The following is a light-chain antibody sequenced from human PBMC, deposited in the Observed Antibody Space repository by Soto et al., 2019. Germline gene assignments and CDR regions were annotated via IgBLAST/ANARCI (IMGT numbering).Light chain of an antibody. V-gene: IGLV2-8*01. CDR2: EVS. Sequence: QSALTQPPSASGSPGQSVTMSCTGTSSDIGAYNYVSWYQQHPGKAPKLMIHEVSKRPSGVPDRFSGSKSGNMASLTVSGLQAEDEADYYCSSYAGSNDRWVFGGGTKLTVL. CDR3: SSYAGSNDRWV. CDR1: SSDIGAYNY. J-gene: IGLJ3*02.